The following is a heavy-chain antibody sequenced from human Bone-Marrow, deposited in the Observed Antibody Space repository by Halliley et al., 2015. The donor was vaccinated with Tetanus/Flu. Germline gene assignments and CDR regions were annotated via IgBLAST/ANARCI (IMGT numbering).Heavy chain of an antibody. D-gene: IGHD1-26*01. J-gene: IGHJ6*02. V-gene: IGHV4-39*01. Sequence: TPSLTCTVSGGSIRSTNSYWGWVRQPPGKGLEWIGSVTYSGDTSYNASLKSRVTIIDDTSKNQFSLKLTSVTAADTAVYFCVRQRVGATRYYYFGMDVWGQGTTAIVSS. CDR3: VRQRVGATRYYYFGMDV. CDR2: VTYSGDT. CDR1: GGSIRSTNSY.